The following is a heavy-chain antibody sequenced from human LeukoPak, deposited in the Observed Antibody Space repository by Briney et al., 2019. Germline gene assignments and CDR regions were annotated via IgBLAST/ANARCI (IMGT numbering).Heavy chain of an antibody. Sequence: GGSLRLSCAASGFTVSTTYMNWVRQAPGKGLEWVAHIYPDSVVHYADFVKGRFTISRDNAKNTLYLQMNSLRAEDTAVYYCAKHKENYGDSCLDDYWGQGTLVTVSS. J-gene: IGHJ4*02. CDR3: AKHKENYGDSCLDDY. V-gene: IGHV3-53*01. CDR2: IYPDSVV. D-gene: IGHD4-17*01. CDR1: GFTVSTTY.